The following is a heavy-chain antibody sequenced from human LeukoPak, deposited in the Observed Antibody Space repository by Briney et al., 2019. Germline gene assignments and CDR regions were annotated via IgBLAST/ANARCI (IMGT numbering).Heavy chain of an antibody. Sequence: ASVKVSCKASGYTFTSYYMHWVRQATGQGLEWMGWMNPNSGNTGYAQKFQGRVTMTRNTSISTAYMELSSLRSEDTAVYYCARSGGVVVAARARWYYYMDVWGKGTTVTISS. CDR1: GYTFTSYY. V-gene: IGHV1-8*01. CDR2: MNPNSGNT. D-gene: IGHD2-15*01. CDR3: ARSGGVVVAARARWYYYMDV. J-gene: IGHJ6*03.